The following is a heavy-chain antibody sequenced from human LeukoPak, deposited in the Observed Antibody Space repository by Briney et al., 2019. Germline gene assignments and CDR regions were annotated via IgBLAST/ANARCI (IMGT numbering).Heavy chain of an antibody. CDR1: GFTFSSYW. J-gene: IGHJ4*02. CDR2: IKQDGSEK. V-gene: IGHV3-7*01. Sequence: GGSLRLSCAASGFTFSSYWMSWVRQAPGKGMEWVANIKQDGSEKYYVDSVKGRFTISRDNAKNSLYLQMNSLRAEDTAVYYCARDLIRLTYQLPSPSRELDYWGQGTLVTVSS. D-gene: IGHD2-2*01. CDR3: ARDLIRLTYQLPSPSRELDY.